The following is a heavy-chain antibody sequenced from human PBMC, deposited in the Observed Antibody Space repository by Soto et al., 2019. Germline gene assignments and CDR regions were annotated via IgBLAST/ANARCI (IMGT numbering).Heavy chain of an antibody. CDR2: ITRSGDYT. CDR3: AKVGSYYEQFDHWYFEL. J-gene: IGHJ2*01. V-gene: IGHV3-23*01. CDR1: GFTFNNYA. Sequence: EVQLLESGGGLVQPGGSLRLSCAASGFTFNNYAMTWVRQAPGKGLEWVSAITRSGDYTQYADSVKGRFTISRDNSNNSLYLQMISLRAVDTAVYYCAKVGSYYEQFDHWYFELWGRGTLVTVSS. D-gene: IGHD3-22*01.